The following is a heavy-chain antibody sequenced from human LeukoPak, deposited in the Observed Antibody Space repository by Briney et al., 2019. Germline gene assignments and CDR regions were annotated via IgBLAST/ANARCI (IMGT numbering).Heavy chain of an antibody. CDR3: ARAGRIAAVYYMDV. V-gene: IGHV4-59*01. CDR1: GGSISSYY. J-gene: IGHJ6*03. D-gene: IGHD6-13*01. Sequence: SETLSLTCTVSGGSISSYYWSWIRQPPGKGLEWIGYIYYSGSTNYNPSLKSRVTISVDTSKNQFSLKLSSVTAADTAVYYCARAGRIAAVYYMDVWGKGTTVTVSS. CDR2: IYYSGST.